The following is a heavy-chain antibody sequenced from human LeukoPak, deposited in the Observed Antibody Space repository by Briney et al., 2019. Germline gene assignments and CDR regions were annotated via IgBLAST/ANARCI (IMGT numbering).Heavy chain of an antibody. CDR3: ARHKRRSGYSTHNWFDP. D-gene: IGHD3-22*01. CDR2: IYYSGST. V-gene: IGHV4-39*01. Sequence: SETLSLTCTVSGGSISSSSDYWGWIRQPPGKGRGWIVIIYYSGSTIYNPSIESRVTISVGTSKNQSSLKLSSVTAADTAVYYCARHKRRSGYSTHNWFDPWGQGTLVTVSS. CDR1: GGSISSSSDY. J-gene: IGHJ5*02.